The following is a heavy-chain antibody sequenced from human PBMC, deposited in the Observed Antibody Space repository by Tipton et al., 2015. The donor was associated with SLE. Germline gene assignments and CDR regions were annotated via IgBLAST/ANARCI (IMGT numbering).Heavy chain of an antibody. CDR1: GDSIGSSSFY. CDR2: IYYSGSS. J-gene: IGHJ4*02. D-gene: IGHD2-8*02. V-gene: IGHV4-31*03. Sequence: TLSLTCTVSGDSIGSSSFYWAWIRRRPGTGLEWIGYIYYSGSSYYSPSLESRITLSVDTSENQFSLNLRSVTVADTAVYYCARESASTGHFDFWGQGTLVTVSS. CDR3: ARESASTGHFDF.